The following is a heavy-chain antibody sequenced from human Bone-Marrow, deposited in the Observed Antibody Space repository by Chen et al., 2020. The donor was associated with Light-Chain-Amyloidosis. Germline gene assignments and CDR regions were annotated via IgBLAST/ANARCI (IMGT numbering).Heavy chain of an antibody. CDR3: ARRRDGYNFDY. CDR1: AYPSPNYW. V-gene: IGHV5-51*01. D-gene: IGHD5-12*01. CDR2: IYPDDSDA. Sequence: QLQHSAPPLPTPGDSLQLSCNRPAYPSPNYWIGWVRQMPGKGLEWMGVIYPDDSDARYSPSFEGQVTISADKSITTAYLQWRSLKASDTAMYYCARRRDGYNFDYWGQGTLVTVSS. J-gene: IGHJ4*02.